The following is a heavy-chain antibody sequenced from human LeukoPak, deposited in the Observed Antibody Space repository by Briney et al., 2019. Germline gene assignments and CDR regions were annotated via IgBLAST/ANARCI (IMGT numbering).Heavy chain of an antibody. CDR1: GFTFTTYG. Sequence: PGGSLRLSCAASGFTFTTYGMHWVRQAPGKGLEWVALILYDGSNEDYADVVKGRFTISRDSSKNTLYLQMNSLRAEDTAVYYCATDKYSGYSNNWEGPEYWGQGTLVTVSS. CDR3: ATDKYSGYSNNWEGPEY. D-gene: IGHD6-13*01. V-gene: IGHV3-30*02. CDR2: ILYDGSNE. J-gene: IGHJ4*02.